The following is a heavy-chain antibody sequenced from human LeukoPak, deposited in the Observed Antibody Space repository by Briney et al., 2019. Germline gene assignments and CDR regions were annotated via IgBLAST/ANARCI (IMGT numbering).Heavy chain of an antibody. CDR1: GFTFSSYA. D-gene: IGHD3-10*01. V-gene: IGHV3-23*01. Sequence: GGSLRLSCAASGFTFSSYAMSWVRQAPGKGLEWVSAISGSGGSTYYADSVKGRFTISRDKSKNTLYLQMNSLRAEDTAEYYCANSNGYGLVDIWGQGKMVTVSS. CDR2: ISGSGGST. J-gene: IGHJ3*02. CDR3: ANSNGYGLVDI.